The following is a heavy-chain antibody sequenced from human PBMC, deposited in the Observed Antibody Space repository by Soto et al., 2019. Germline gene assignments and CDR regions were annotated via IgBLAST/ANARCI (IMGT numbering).Heavy chain of an antibody. Sequence: GESLKISCKASGYSFTTYWIGWVRQMPGKGLEWMGIIYPGDSDTRYSPSFQGQVTISVDKSISTAYLQWSSLKASDIAMYYCARHLRVGAIDAFDIWGQGTMVTVSS. CDR1: GYSFTTYW. D-gene: IGHD1-26*01. J-gene: IGHJ3*02. V-gene: IGHV5-51*01. CDR2: IYPGDSDT. CDR3: ARHLRVGAIDAFDI.